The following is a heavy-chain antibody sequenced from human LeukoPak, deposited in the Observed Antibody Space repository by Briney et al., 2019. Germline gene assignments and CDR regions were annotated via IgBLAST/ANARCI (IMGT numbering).Heavy chain of an antibody. J-gene: IGHJ4*02. D-gene: IGHD2-15*01. CDR1: GFTFSSYG. CDR3: AKDYSDAAPYYFDY. V-gene: IGHV3-33*06. CDR2: IWYDGSNK. Sequence: GGSLRLSCAASGFTFSSYGMHWVRQAPGKGLEWVAVIWYDGSNKYYADSVKGRFTISRDNSKNTLYLQMNSLRAEDTAVYYCAKDYSDAAPYYFDYWGQGTLVTVSS.